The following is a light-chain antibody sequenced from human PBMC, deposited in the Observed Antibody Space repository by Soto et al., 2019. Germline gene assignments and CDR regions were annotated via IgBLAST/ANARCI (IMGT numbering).Light chain of an antibody. Sequence: QSALTQPASVSGSPGQSITISCTGTSSDVGSYNLVSWYQQHPGKAPKLMIYEVSKRPSGVSNRFSGSKSGNTASLTISGLQAEDEADYYCCSYAGSSTGFGGGTQLTVL. J-gene: IGLJ2*01. CDR3: CSYAGSSTG. CDR2: EVS. V-gene: IGLV2-23*02. CDR1: SSDVGSYNL.